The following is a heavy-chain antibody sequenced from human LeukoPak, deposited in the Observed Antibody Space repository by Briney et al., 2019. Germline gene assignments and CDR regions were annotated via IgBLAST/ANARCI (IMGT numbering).Heavy chain of an antibody. J-gene: IGHJ4*02. CDR2: IYYSGST. V-gene: IGHV4-59*01. D-gene: IGHD3-22*01. Sequence: SETLSLTCTVSGISISSYYWNWIRQPPGKGLEWIGNIYYSGSTNYKPSLKSRATISLNTPTNRFYLKLSSVPAADTAVYYCARSDSSGYYYVVFDYWGQGTLVTVSS. CDR1: GISISSYY. CDR3: ARSDSSGYYYVVFDY.